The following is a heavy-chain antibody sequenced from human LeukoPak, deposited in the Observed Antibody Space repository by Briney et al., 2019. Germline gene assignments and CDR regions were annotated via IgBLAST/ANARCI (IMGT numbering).Heavy chain of an antibody. D-gene: IGHD1-26*01. CDR3: ARDPGIVVYDY. V-gene: IGHV1-69*04. CDR2: IIPILGIA. J-gene: IGHJ4*02. CDR1: GGTFSSYA. Sequence: GASVKVSCKASGGTFSSYAISWVRQAPGQGLEWMGRIIPILGIANYAQKFQGRVTITADKSTSTAYIELSSLRSEDTAVYYCARDPGIVVYDYWGQGTLVTVSS.